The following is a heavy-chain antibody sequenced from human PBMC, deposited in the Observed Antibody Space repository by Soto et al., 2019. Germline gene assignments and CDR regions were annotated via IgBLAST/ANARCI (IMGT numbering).Heavy chain of an antibody. CDR1: GGSIRGSY. D-gene: IGHD6-19*01. J-gene: IGHJ4*02. CDR2: VYYTGST. CDR3: ARSVAVPGAHIDY. Sequence: PSETLSLTSSVSGGSIRGSYGRWIRQSPGKGLEWLGYVYYTGSTNYSPSLRSRVSISVDTSKNEFSLRLSSVTAADTAVYFCARSVAVPGAHIDYWGQGTQVTVSS. V-gene: IGHV4-59*01.